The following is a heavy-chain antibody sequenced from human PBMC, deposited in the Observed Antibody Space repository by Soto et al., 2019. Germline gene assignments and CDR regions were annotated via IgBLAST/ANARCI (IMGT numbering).Heavy chain of an antibody. V-gene: IGHV1-69*13. J-gene: IGHJ6*02. CDR1: GGTFSSYA. Sequence: ASVKVSCKASGGTFSSYAISWVRQAPGQGLEWMGGIIPIFGTANYAQKFQGRVTITADESTSTAYMELSSLRSEDTAVYYCASHSEYSSSPRNYYYYYGMDVWGQGTTVTVSS. D-gene: IGHD6-13*01. CDR2: IIPIFGTA. CDR3: ASHSEYSSSPRNYYYYYGMDV.